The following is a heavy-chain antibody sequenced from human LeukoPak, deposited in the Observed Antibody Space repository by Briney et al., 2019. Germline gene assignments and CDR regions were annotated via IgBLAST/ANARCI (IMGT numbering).Heavy chain of an antibody. CDR1: GYTFTSSG. J-gene: IGHJ6*02. CDR2: INPNSGGT. D-gene: IGHD4-17*01. V-gene: IGHV1-2*02. Sequence: ASVKVSCKASGYTFTSSGISWVRQAPGQGLEWMGWINPNSGGTNYAQKFQGRVTMTRATSISTAYMALSRMRSDDTAVYYCARDPGDYGDYGRYYYYYGMDVWGQGTTVTVPS. CDR3: ARDPGDYGDYGRYYYYYGMDV.